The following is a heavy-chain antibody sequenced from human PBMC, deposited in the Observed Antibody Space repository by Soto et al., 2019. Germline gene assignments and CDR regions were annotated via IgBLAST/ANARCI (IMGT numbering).Heavy chain of an antibody. V-gene: IGHV3-30*18. Sequence: GGSLRLSCAASGFTFSSYGMHWVRQAPGKGLEWVAVISYDGSNKYYADSVKGRFTISRDNSKNTLYLQMNSLRAEDTAVYYCAKMLATGLYYFDYWGQGTLVTVSS. CDR3: AKMLATGLYYFDY. CDR1: GFTFSSYG. CDR2: ISYDGSNK. J-gene: IGHJ4*02. D-gene: IGHD1-1*01.